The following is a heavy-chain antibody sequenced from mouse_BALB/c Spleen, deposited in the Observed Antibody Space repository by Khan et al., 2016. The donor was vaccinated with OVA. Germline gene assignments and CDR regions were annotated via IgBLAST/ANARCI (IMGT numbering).Heavy chain of an antibody. CDR1: GFSLTSYG. Sequence: QVQLKQSGPGLVAPSQSLSITCTVPGFSLTSYGVHWVRQPLGKGLVGRVVTWAGGSTNYNSALMSRLSISTDNSKSQVFLKMNSLQTDDTAMYYRARLEDIWGQGTTLTVSS. D-gene: IGHD1-3*01. CDR3: ARLEDI. CDR2: TWAGGST. J-gene: IGHJ2*01. V-gene: IGHV2-9*02.